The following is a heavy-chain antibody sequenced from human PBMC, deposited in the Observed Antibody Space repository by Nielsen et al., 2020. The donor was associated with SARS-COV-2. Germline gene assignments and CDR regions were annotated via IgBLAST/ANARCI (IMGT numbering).Heavy chain of an antibody. D-gene: IGHD2-2*01. CDR2: INWNGGST. V-gene: IGHV3-20*04. CDR3: AREYQLPNYYYYYMDV. Sequence: GGSLRLSCAASGFTFSSYTMNWVRQAPGKGLEWVSGINWNGGSTGYADSVKGRFTISRDNAKNSLYLQMNSLRAEDTAVYYCAREYQLPNYYYYYMDVWGKGTTVTVSS. J-gene: IGHJ6*03. CDR1: GFTFSSYT.